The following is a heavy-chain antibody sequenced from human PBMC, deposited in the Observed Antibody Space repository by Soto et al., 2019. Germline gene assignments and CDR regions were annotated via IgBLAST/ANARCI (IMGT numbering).Heavy chain of an antibody. CDR2: IYHSGST. CDR1: GDSISNGAYY. J-gene: IGHJ4*02. V-gene: IGHV4-31*03. Sequence: PSETLSLTCTVSGDSISNGAYYWTWIRQYPGKGLEWIGHIYHSGSTYYKPSLKSRVSFSVDTLYLQMNSLRAEDTAVYYCARDPDIAAAGPFDYWGQGTLVTVSS. D-gene: IGHD6-13*01. CDR3: ARDPDIAAAGPFDY.